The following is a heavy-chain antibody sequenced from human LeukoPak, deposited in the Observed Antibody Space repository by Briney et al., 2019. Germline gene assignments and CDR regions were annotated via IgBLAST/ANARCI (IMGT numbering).Heavy chain of an antibody. V-gene: IGHV3-21*01. J-gene: IGHJ4*02. CDR1: GFTFTTYS. Sequence: PGGSLRLSCVASGFTFTTYSMNWVRLVPGKGLEWVSSISTTGDFIHYADSVKGRFTISRDISKNTLYLQMNSLRAEDTAVYYCARHKDWTFDYWGQGTLVTVSS. CDR2: ISTTGDFI. D-gene: IGHD3/OR15-3a*01. CDR3: ARHKDWTFDY.